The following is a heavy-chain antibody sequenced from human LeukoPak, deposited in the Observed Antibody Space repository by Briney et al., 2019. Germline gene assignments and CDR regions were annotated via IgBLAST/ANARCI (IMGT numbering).Heavy chain of an antibody. V-gene: IGHV4-59*08. Sequence: SETLPLTCTVSGGSITSYYWSWIRQPPGKGLEWIGYVYYNGRTNCNSSLKSRVTISIDTSKNQFTLKLNSVTAADTAVYYCASSWFGYFDYWGQGRLVTVSS. J-gene: IGHJ4*02. CDR2: VYYNGRT. D-gene: IGHD3-10*01. CDR3: ASSWFGYFDY. CDR1: GGSITSYY.